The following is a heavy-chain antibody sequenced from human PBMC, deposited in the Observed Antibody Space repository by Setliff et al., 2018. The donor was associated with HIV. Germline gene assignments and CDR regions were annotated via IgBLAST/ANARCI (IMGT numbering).Heavy chain of an antibody. CDR3: ARQWRDQHNSGVSTEYFQH. J-gene: IGHJ1*01. V-gene: IGHV4-38-2*01. CDR1: AYSISSGYY. CDR2: IYHSGST. Sequence: PSETLSLTCAVSAYSISSGYYWGWIRQPPGKGLEWIGSIYHSGSTYYNPSLMSRVTISVDTSKNQFSLKLRSVTAADTAVYYCARQWRDQHNSGVSTEYFQHWGLGTLVTVSS. D-gene: IGHD3-22*01.